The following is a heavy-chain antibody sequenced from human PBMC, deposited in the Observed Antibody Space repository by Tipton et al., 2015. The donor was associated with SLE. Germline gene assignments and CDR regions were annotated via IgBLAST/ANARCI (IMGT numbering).Heavy chain of an antibody. D-gene: IGHD5-24*01. V-gene: IGHV4-61*10. CDR2: IYYSGST. CDR3: ARPWLHAFDI. J-gene: IGHJ3*02. Sequence: TLSLTCTVSGGSISSGSYYWSWIRQPAGKGLEWIGYIYYSGSTNYNPSLKSRVTISVDTSKNQFPLKLSSVTAADTAVYYCARPWLHAFDIWGQGTMVTVSS. CDR1: GGSISSGSYY.